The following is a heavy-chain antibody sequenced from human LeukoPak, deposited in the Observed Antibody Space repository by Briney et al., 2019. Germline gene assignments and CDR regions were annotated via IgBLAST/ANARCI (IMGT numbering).Heavy chain of an antibody. CDR2: ISTYNGNT. CDR1: GYTFTSYG. J-gene: IGHJ4*02. CDR3: AREEAVAGTFDN. Sequence: ASVKVSCKASGYTFTSYGISWVRQAPGQGLEWMGWISTYNGNTNYAQKLQGRVTMTTDTSTSTAYMELRSLRSDDTAVYYCAREEAVAGTFDNWGQGTLVTVSS. D-gene: IGHD6-19*01. V-gene: IGHV1-18*01.